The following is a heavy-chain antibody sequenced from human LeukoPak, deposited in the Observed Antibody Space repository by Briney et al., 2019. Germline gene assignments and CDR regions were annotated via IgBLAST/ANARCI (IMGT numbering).Heavy chain of an antibody. V-gene: IGHV3-9*01. Sequence: GRSLRLSCAASGFTFDDYAMHWVRQAPGKGLEWVSGISWDSGSIGYADSVKGRFTISRDNAKNSLYLQMNSLRAEDTALYYCAKAPADWFDYWGQGTLVTVSS. D-gene: IGHD3-9*01. CDR1: GFTFDDYA. J-gene: IGHJ4*02. CDR2: ISWDSGSI. CDR3: AKAPADWFDY.